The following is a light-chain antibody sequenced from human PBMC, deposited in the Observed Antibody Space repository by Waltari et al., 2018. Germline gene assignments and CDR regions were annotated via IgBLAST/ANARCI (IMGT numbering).Light chain of an antibody. CDR2: KNN. Sequence: QSVLTQPPSASGTPGQRVTIPCSGSSSNIGSNYVYWYQHLPGKAPKLLISKNNRRPSGVPDRFSGSKSGTAASLAISGLRSEDEADYYGAAWDDSLSGRVFGGGTKLTVL. CDR3: AAWDDSLSGRV. V-gene: IGLV1-47*01. CDR1: SSNIGSNY. J-gene: IGLJ3*02.